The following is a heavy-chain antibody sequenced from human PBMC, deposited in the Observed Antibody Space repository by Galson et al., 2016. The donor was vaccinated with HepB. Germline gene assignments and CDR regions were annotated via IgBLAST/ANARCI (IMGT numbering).Heavy chain of an antibody. V-gene: IGHV5-51*01. Sequence: QSGAEVKKPGESLKISCKGSGFNFAKHWIGWVRQMRGKGLEWMGIIYPGDSDTKYSPSFQGQVTISADKSISTAYLQWGSLKASDTAMYYCTRVSYYGAGGERKFDPWGQGTLGTVSS. J-gene: IGHJ5*02. CDR3: TRVSYYGAGGERKFDP. CDR2: IYPGDSDT. CDR1: GFNFAKHW. D-gene: IGHD3-10*01.